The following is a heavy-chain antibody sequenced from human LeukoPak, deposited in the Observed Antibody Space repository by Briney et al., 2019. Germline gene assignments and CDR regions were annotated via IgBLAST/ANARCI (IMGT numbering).Heavy chain of an antibody. CDR1: GFTFSSYA. V-gene: IGHV3-48*01. CDR2: ISSSSSTI. CDR3: ASGYSTHDY. D-gene: IGHD5-12*01. J-gene: IGHJ4*02. Sequence: PGGSLRLSCAASGFTFSSYAMSWVRQAPGKGLEWVSYISSSSSTIYYADSVKGRFTISRDNAKNSLYLQMNSLRAKDTAVYYCASGYSTHDYWGQGTLVTVSS.